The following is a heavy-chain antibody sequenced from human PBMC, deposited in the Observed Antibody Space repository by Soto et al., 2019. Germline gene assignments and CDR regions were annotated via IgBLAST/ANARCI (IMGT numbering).Heavy chain of an antibody. D-gene: IGHD2-2*01. CDR3: AREDSIIIPAVSDF. CDR1: GFAFNNYG. CDR2: ISKSDYT. J-gene: IGHJ4*02. V-gene: IGHV3-21*01. Sequence: GGSLRLSCTVSGFAFNNYGINWVRQAPGKGLEWVSSISKSDYTYYSDSVTGRFAISRDNAKNSVSLQMNTLRVEDTAVYYCAREDSIIIPAVSDFWGQGTLVTVSS.